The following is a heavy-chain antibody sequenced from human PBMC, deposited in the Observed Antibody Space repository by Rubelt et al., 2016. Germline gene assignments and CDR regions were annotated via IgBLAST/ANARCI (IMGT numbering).Heavy chain of an antibody. CDR3: ARRSSGWYYFDY. J-gene: IGHJ4*02. CDR1: GGSISSSSYY. Sequence: QLQLRESGPGLVKPSETLSLTCTVSGGSISSSSYYWGWLRQPPGKGLDWIGSIYYSGSTYYNPSLQSRVTISVYTSKNQFYLKLSSVTAADTAVYYCARRSSGWYYFDYWGQGTLVTVSS. V-gene: IGHV4-39*01. D-gene: IGHD6-19*01. CDR2: IYYSGST.